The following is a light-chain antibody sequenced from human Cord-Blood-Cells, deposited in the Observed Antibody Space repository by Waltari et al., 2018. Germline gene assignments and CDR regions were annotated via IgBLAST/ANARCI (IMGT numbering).Light chain of an antibody. CDR1: SSHIGSNT. Sequence: QSVLTQPPSASGTPGQRVTISCSGCSSHIGSNTLNWYPQPPGTAPKLRIYSNNQRPSGVPDRFSGSKSGTSASLAISGLQSEDEADYYCAAWDDSLNGWVFGGGTKLTVL. J-gene: IGLJ3*02. CDR3: AAWDDSLNGWV. CDR2: SNN. V-gene: IGLV1-44*01.